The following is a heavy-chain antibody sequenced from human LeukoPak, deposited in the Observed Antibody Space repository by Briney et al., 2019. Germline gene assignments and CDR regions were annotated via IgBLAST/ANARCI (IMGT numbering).Heavy chain of an antibody. CDR3: ARDPRGYNWFDP. CDR2: INSDGSST. J-gene: IGHJ5*02. Sequence: PGGSLRLSCAASGFTFSSYWMHWVRQAPGKGLVWVSRINSDGSSTSYADSMKGRFTISRDNAKNTLYLQMNSLRAEDTAVYYCARDPRGYNWFDPWGQGTLVTVSS. D-gene: IGHD5-12*01. CDR1: GFTFSSYW. V-gene: IGHV3-74*01.